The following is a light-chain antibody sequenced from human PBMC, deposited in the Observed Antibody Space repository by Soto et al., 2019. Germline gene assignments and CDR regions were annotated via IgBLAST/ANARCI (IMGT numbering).Light chain of an antibody. CDR1: SSDVGGYNY. CDR2: AVS. V-gene: IGLV2-14*01. CDR3: GSYTSTSTFV. J-gene: IGLJ1*01. Sequence: QSALTQPASVSGSPGQSITISCTGTSSDVGGYNYVSWYQQHPGKAPKLMIYAVSNRPSGVSNRFSGSKSGNTASLTISGLQAEDEADYYCGSYTSTSTFVFGTGTKLTVL.